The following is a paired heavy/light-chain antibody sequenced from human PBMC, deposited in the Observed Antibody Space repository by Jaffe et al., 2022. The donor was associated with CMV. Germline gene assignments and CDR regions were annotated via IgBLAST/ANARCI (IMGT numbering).Heavy chain of an antibody. Sequence: EVQLVEFGGGLVQPGGSLRLSCAASGFTFSEYWMNWVRQAPGKGLEWLAVMRKDGSEKYADSVKGRFTISRDNTKQSLYLQMDGLRAEDTAMYYCARDRDGDYNPHFDSWGQGTLVTVSS. D-gene: IGHD4-17*01. CDR3: ARDRDGDYNPHFDS. V-gene: IGHV3-7*01. J-gene: IGHJ4*02. CDR2: MRKDGSEK. CDR1: GFTFSEYW.
Light chain of an antibody. Sequence: SYALTQPPSVSVAPGKTARITCVGDKFRTTTVHWYQQKPGQAPVLVIYYDRDRPSGIPERLSASKSGNTATLTISRVEVGDEADYYCQVWDADSDHRVFGGGTKLTVL. CDR3: QVWDADSDHRV. CDR2: YDR. J-gene: IGLJ3*02. CDR1: KFRTTT. V-gene: IGLV3-21*04.